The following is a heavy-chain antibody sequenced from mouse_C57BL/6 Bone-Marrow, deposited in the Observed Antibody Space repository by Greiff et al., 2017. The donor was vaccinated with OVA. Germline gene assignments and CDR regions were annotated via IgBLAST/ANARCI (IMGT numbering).Heavy chain of an antibody. Sequence: VQLQQPGAELVMPGASVKLSCKASGYTFTSYWMHWVKQRPGQGLEWIGEIDPSDSYTNYNQKFKGKSTLTVDKSSSTAYMQLSSLTSEDSAVDYCARGDSSFAYWGQGTLVTVSA. D-gene: IGHD3-2*02. V-gene: IGHV1-69*01. CDR1: GYTFTSYW. J-gene: IGHJ3*01. CDR2: IDPSDSYT. CDR3: ARGDSSFAY.